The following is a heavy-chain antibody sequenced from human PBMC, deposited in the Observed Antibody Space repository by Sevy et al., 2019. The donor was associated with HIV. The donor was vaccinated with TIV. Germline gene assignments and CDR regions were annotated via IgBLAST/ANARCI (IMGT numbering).Heavy chain of an antibody. CDR1: GFSFSRFA. V-gene: IGHV3-33*06. Sequence: GGSLRLSCAASGFSFSRFAMHWVRQAPGKGLEWVAVIWYDGSNKYHADSVKGRFSVSRDNSKNTLYLQMNRLRAEDTAVYYCTKGVDSFNDVLYAFDIWGPGTLVTVSS. CDR3: TKGVDSFNDVLYAFDI. D-gene: IGHD1-1*01. CDR2: IWYDGSNK. J-gene: IGHJ3*02.